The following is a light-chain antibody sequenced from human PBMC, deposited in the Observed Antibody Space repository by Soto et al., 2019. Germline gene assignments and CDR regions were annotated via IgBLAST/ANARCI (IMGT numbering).Light chain of an antibody. Sequence: EIVLTQSPGTLSLSPGERASLSCRASQSVRSSSLAWYQQKPGQPPRLLIYGASSRATGIPDRFSGSGSGTDFTLTISRLEPADFAVYFCQQYGDSPDTDRWTFGPGTKVAIK. V-gene: IGKV3-20*01. CDR3: QQYGDSPDTDRWT. CDR2: GAS. J-gene: IGKJ1*01. CDR1: QSVRSSS.